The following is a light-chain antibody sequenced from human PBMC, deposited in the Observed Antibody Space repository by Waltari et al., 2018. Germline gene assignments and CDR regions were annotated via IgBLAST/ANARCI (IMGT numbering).Light chain of an antibody. CDR1: NIGSKS. J-gene: IGLJ2*01. CDR2: DDS. CDR3: QVWDAASGLV. V-gene: IGLV3-21*04. Sequence: SYLLTQPPSVSVAPGKTASMTCGGNNIGSKSVHWYQQRSGQAPVLVIYDDSVRPSGIPERFSGSNSANTATLTISRIEAGDEADYYCQVWDAASGLVFGGGTKLTVL.